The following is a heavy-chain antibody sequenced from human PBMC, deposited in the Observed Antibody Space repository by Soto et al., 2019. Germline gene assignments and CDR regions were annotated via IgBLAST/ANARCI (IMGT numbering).Heavy chain of an antibody. CDR1: GGSISSGDYY. CDR3: ASTPQRGALVDY. V-gene: IGHV4-31*03. J-gene: IGHJ4*02. D-gene: IGHD2-15*01. Sequence: QVQLQESGPGLVKPSQTLSLTCTVSGGSISSGDYYWNWIRQQAGKGLEWIGYIYYSGSTYYNPSFKSRVSITVDTSKNQFSLKLSSVTAADTAVYYCASTPQRGALVDYWGQGTLGTVSS. CDR2: IYYSGST.